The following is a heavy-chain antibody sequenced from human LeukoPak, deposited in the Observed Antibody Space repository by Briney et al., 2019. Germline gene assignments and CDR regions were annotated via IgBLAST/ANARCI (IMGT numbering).Heavy chain of an antibody. V-gene: IGHV1-18*01. CDR1: GYTFTNYG. J-gene: IGHJ4*02. CDR2: VSAYGDNT. CDR3: ARDCIGCHGSDY. D-gene: IGHD5-24*01. Sequence: ASVKVSCKASGYTFTNYGITWVRQAPGQGLEWMGWVSAYGDNTNYVQKIQGRVTMTTDTSTSTAYMELRSLRSDDTAVYYCARDCIGCHGSDYWGQGTLVTVSS.